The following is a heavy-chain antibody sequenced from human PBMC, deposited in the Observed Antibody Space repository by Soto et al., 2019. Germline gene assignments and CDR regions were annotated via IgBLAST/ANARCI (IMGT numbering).Heavy chain of an antibody. Sequence: EVQLVESGGGLLKPGGSLRLSCAASGFTFSSYSMNWVRQAPGKGLEWVSSISSSSSYIYYADSVKGRFTISRDNAKNSLYLQMNSLRAEDTAVYYCAREGGYCSGGSCPYYYYGMDVWGQGTTVTVSS. J-gene: IGHJ6*02. D-gene: IGHD2-15*01. CDR2: ISSSSSYI. V-gene: IGHV3-21*01. CDR1: GFTFSSYS. CDR3: AREGGYCSGGSCPYYYYGMDV.